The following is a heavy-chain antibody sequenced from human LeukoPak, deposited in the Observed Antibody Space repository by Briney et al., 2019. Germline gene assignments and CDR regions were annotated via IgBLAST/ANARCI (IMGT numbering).Heavy chain of an antibody. CDR1: GFTFSSNW. D-gene: IGHD1-14*01. CDR3: SRDFNGRNDF. J-gene: IGHJ4*02. CDR2: INPDGSRT. Sequence: YPGGSLRLSCAASGFTFSSNWMHWVRQGPGKGLVWVSRINPDGSRTDYAESVKGRFTISRDNAKNTLSLEMNSLGDEDTAVYYCSRDFNGRNDFWGQGTLVTVSS. V-gene: IGHV3-74*01.